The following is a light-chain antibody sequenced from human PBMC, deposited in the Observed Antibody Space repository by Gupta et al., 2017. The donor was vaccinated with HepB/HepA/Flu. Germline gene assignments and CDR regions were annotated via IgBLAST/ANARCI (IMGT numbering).Light chain of an antibody. V-gene: IGKV3-20*01. CDR2: GAS. J-gene: IGKJ1*01. CDR1: QSVSSSY. CDR3: QQDCSSPRT. Sequence: IVLTQSPGTLSLSPGERATLSCTASQSVSSSYLAWYQQKPGQAPRLLIYGASSRATGIPDRFSGSGSGTDFTLTISRLEPEDFAVYYCQQDCSSPRTFGQGTKVEIK.